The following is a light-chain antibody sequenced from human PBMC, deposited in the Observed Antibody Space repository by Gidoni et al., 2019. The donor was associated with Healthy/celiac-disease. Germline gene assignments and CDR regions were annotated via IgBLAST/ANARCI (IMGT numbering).Light chain of an antibody. J-gene: IGKJ2*01. V-gene: IGKV1-39*01. Sequence: DIQMNKSPSSLSAAVGDRVTITCRASQSISSYLNWYQQKPGTAPKLLIYAASSLQSGVPSRFRGRGSGTDFPLTISSLQPEDFATYYCQQSYSTPPYTFGQGTKLEIK. CDR3: QQSYSTPPYT. CDR2: AAS. CDR1: QSISSY.